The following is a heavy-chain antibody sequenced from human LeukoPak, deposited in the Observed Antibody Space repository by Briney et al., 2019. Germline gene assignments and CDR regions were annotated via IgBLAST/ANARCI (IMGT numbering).Heavy chain of an antibody. J-gene: IGHJ6*03. CDR3: AKGTDFCSSISCPYYYYYMDV. CDR2: ISGSGGST. D-gene: IGHD2-2*01. CDR1: GFTFSNAW. Sequence: TGGSLRLSCAASGFTFSNAWMSWVRQAPGKGLEWVSAISGSGGSTYYADSVKGRFTISRDNSKNTLYLQMNSLRAEDTAVYYCAKGTDFCSSISCPYYYYYMDVWGKGTTVIVSS. V-gene: IGHV3-23*01.